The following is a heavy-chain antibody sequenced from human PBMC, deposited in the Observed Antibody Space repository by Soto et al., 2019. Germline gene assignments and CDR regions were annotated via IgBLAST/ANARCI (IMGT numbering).Heavy chain of an antibody. CDR3: ASPYSSSRGWFDP. CDR1: GGSISSSSYY. D-gene: IGHD6-13*01. V-gene: IGHV4-39*01. J-gene: IGHJ5*02. Sequence: SETLSLTCTVSGGSISSSSYYWGWIRQPPGKGLEWIGSIYYSGSTYYNPSLKSRVTISVDTSKNQFSLKLSSVTATDTAVYYCASPYSSSRGWFDPWGQGTLVTVSS. CDR2: IYYSGST.